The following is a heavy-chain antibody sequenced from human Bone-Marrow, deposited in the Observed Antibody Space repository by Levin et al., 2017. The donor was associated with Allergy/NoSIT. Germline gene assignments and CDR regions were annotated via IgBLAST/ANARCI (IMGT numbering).Heavy chain of an antibody. J-gene: IGHJ3*01. V-gene: IGHV1-69*04. Sequence: SVKVSCKASGGSFSSYPINWVRQAPGQGLEWMGRIIPMPGITNYTQNFQEIVTITADRSTITAYMELSSLRSEDTAVYYCARAFYYDSSGNYRSAFDLWGQGTRVTVSS. D-gene: IGHD3-22*01. CDR2: IIPMPGIT. CDR3: ARAFYYDSSGNYRSAFDL. CDR1: GGSFSSYP.